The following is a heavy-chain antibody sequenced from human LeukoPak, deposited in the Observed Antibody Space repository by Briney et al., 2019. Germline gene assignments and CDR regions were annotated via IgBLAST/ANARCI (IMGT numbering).Heavy chain of an antibody. J-gene: IGHJ4*02. V-gene: IGHV3-48*02. D-gene: IGHD2/OR15-2a*01. Sequence: PGGSLRLSCAASGFTFSSYSMNWVRQAPGKGLEWISYISSSSSAIYYADSVKGRSTISRDNAKNSLYLQMNSLRDEDTAVYYCVRDHYYSFDHWGQGTLVTVSS. CDR2: ISSSSSAI. CDR1: GFTFSSYS. CDR3: VRDHYYSFDH.